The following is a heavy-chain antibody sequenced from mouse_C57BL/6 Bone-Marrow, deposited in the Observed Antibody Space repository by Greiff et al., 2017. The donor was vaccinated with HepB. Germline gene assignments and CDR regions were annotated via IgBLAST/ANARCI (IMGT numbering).Heavy chain of an antibody. CDR3: ARSYYGSSYGY. CDR1: GYTFTSYG. J-gene: IGHJ2*01. V-gene: IGHV1-81*01. CDR2: IYPRSGNT. D-gene: IGHD1-1*01. Sequence: VMLVESGAELARPGASVKLSCKASGYTFTSYGISWVKQRTGQGLEWIGEIYPRSGNTYYNEKFKGKATLTADKSSSTAYMELRSLTSEDSAVYFCARSYYGSSYGYWGQGTTLTVSS.